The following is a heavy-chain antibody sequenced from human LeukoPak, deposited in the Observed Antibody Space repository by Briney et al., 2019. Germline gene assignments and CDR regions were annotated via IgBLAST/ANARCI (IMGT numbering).Heavy chain of an antibody. Sequence: GGSLRLSCAASGFTFSSYWMSWVRQAPGKGLEWVANIKQDGSEKYYVDSVKGRFTISRDNAKNSLYLQMNSLRAEDTALYYCAKISATGGFDYWGQGTLVTVSS. CDR3: AKISATGGFDY. CDR1: GFTFSSYW. J-gene: IGHJ4*02. V-gene: IGHV3-7*01. D-gene: IGHD1-14*01. CDR2: IKQDGSEK.